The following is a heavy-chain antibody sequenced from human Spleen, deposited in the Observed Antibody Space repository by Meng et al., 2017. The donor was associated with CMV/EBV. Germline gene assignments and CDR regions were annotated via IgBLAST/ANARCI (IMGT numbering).Heavy chain of an antibody. V-gene: IGHV1-69*05. CDR2: IIPIFGTA. CDR3: ARTGYDSSGPPAY. D-gene: IGHD3-22*01. J-gene: IGHJ4*02. Sequence: CKASGGTFSSYAISWVRQAPGQGLEWMGGIIPIFGTANYAQKFQGRVTITTDESTSTAYMELSSLRSEDTAVYYCARTGYDSSGPPAYWGQGTLVTVSS. CDR1: GGTFSSYA.